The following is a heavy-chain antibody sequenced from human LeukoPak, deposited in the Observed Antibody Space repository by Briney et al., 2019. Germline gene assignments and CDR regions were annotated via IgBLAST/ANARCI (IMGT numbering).Heavy chain of an antibody. CDR3: ARRGTRVVDY. Sequence: GASLKISCQGSGSSFTSYWIGWVRQLPGKGLEWMGIIYPGDSDTRYSPSFQGQVTISADKSISTAYLQWSSLKASDTAMYYCARRGTRVVDYWGQGTLVTVSS. J-gene: IGHJ4*02. V-gene: IGHV5-51*01. CDR1: GSSFTSYW. CDR2: IYPGDSDT.